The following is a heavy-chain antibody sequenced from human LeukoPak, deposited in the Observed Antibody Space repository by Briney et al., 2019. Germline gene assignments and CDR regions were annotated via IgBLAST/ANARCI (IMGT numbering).Heavy chain of an antibody. V-gene: IGHV3-74*03. D-gene: IGHD2-15*01. CDR3: ARRVNATRWFDP. Sequence: GGSLRLSCVASGFTFGNYFMHWVRQAPGKGLVWVSRISGDGTTTMYADSVKGRFPISRDNAKNTLYLQMNSLRDEDTAVYYCARRVNATRWFDPWGQGTLVAVSS. CDR1: GFTFGNYF. J-gene: IGHJ5*02. CDR2: ISGDGTTT.